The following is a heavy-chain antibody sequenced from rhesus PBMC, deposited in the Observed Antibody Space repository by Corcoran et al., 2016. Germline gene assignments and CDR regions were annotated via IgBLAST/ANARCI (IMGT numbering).Heavy chain of an antibody. CDR3: ARGGYWGYFDY. CDR2: ISGSGGST. D-gene: IGHD3-34*01. V-gene: IGHV4-173*01. Sequence: QLQLQESGPGLVKPSETLSLTCAVSGGSISSNYWSWIRQPPGKGLGWIGRISGSGGSTDSTPSLKCRVTISPATSKNQFSLKLSSVTAADPAVYYCARGGYWGYFDYWGQGVLVTVSS. J-gene: IGHJ4*01. CDR1: GGSISSNY.